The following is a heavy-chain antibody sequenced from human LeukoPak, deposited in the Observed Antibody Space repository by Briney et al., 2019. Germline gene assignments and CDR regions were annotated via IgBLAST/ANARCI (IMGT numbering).Heavy chain of an antibody. CDR3: ARDPGYGNFRGVIDD. Sequence: GGSLRLSCAASGFTVSSNYMSWVRQAPGRGLEWVSVIYSGGTTYYADSVKGRFTISRDNSKTTLYLQMNSLRAEDTAAYYCARDPGYGNFRGVIDDWGQGTLVTVSS. J-gene: IGHJ4*02. CDR2: IYSGGTT. D-gene: IGHD4-17*01. V-gene: IGHV3-66*01. CDR1: GFTVSSNY.